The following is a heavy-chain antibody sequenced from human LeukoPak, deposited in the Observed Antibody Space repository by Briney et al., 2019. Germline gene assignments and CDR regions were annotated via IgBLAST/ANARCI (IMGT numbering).Heavy chain of an antibody. V-gene: IGHV3-21*01. CDR1: GFTFSSFS. Sequence: PGGSLRLSCAASGFTFSSFSMNWVRQAPGKGLEWVSSISSSSSYIYYADSVEGRFTISRDNAKNSLYLQMNSLRAEDTAVYCCARDRWHSSGWYTGEFDYWGQGTLVTVSS. D-gene: IGHD6-19*01. CDR2: ISSSSSYI. CDR3: ARDRWHSSGWYTGEFDY. J-gene: IGHJ4*02.